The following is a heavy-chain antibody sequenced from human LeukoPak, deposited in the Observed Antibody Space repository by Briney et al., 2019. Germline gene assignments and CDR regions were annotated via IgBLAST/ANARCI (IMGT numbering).Heavy chain of an antibody. D-gene: IGHD6-25*01. CDR1: GYSISSGYY. CDR2: IYHSGGT. V-gene: IGHV4-38-2*02. CDR3: ARVSIAANHFDY. J-gene: IGHJ4*02. Sequence: SETLSLTCTVSGYSISSGYYWGWIRQPPGKGLEWIGSIYHSGGTYYNPSLKSRVTISVDTSKNQFSLKLSSVTAADTAVYYCARVSIAANHFDYWGQGTLVTVSS.